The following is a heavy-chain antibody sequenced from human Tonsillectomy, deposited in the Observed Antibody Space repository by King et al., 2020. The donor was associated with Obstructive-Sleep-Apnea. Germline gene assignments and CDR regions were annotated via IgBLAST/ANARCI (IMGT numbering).Heavy chain of an antibody. Sequence: VQLVESGGGLVQPGRSLRLSCATSGFTFDDYAIHWGRQAPGKGLEWVSGMRWNRGSIGYTDSVKGRFDISRDNATNSLYLQMNSLRPEDTALYYCAKGGVAVAVTAFDYWGQGTLVTVSS. J-gene: IGHJ4*02. CDR3: AKGGVAVAVTAFDY. D-gene: IGHD6-19*01. CDR1: GFTFDDYA. V-gene: IGHV3-9*01. CDR2: MRWNRGSI.